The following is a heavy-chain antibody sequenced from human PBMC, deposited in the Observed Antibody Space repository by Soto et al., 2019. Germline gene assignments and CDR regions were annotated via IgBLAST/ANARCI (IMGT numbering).Heavy chain of an antibody. V-gene: IGHV3-66*01. CDR2: ITVGDVT. J-gene: IGHJ4*02. Sequence: EVQLVDSGGGLVQPGGSLRLSCAASGFSVSNYHMNWVRQAPGKGPEWVSIITVGDVTYYADSVKGRFTISRDISRNTVYLQMNSLRGDDMAVYYCAGGRDYNKGADHWGQGTLVIVSS. CDR3: AGGRDYNKGADH. D-gene: IGHD4-4*01. CDR1: GFSVSNYH.